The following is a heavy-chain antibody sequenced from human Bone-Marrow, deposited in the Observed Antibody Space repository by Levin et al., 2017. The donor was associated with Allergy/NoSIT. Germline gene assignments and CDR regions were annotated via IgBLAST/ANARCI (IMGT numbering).Heavy chain of an antibody. CDR2: INHSGST. J-gene: IGHJ4*02. CDR3: ARCTMVQGVIITFASWGFDY. D-gene: IGHD3-10*01. V-gene: IGHV4-34*01. Sequence: KTSETLSLTCAVYGGSFSGYYWSWIRQPPGKGLEWIGEINHSGSTNYNPSLKSRVTISVDTSKNQFSLKLSSVTAADTAVYYCARCTMVQGVIITFASWGFDYWGQGTLVTVSS. CDR1: GGSFSGYY.